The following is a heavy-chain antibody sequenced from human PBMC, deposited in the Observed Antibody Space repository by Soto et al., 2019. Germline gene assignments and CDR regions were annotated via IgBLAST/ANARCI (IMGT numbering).Heavy chain of an antibody. V-gene: IGHV4-31*03. D-gene: IGHD3-3*01. CDR2: SYYRGRT. CDR1: GGSISSGGYY. Sequence: QVQLQESGPGLVKPSQTLSLTCTVSGGSISSGGYYWSWIRQHPGKGLEWIGYSYYRGRTYYNLSLKSRITFSVDTSKKQFSLKLSSVTAADTAAYYCASNLGDFWSGYSVDYWGKGTLVTVSS. J-gene: IGHJ4*02. CDR3: ASNLGDFWSGYSVDY.